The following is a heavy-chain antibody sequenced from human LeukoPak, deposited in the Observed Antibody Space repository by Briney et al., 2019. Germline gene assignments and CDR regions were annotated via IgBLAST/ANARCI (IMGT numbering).Heavy chain of an antibody. V-gene: IGHV1-2*02. Sequence: VASVKVSCKASGYTFTGYYMHWVRQAPGQGLEWMGWINPSSGGTNYAQKFQGRVTMTRDTSISTAYMELSRLRSDDTAVYYCASRYCSGGSCYDGVVYWGQGTLVTVSS. CDR1: GYTFTGYY. CDR3: ASRYCSGGSCYDGVVY. J-gene: IGHJ4*02. D-gene: IGHD2-15*01. CDR2: INPSSGGT.